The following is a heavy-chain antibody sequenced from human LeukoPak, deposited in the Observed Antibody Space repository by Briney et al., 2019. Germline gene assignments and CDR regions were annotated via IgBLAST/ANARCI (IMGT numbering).Heavy chain of an antibody. V-gene: IGHV1-18*01. J-gene: IGHJ4*02. CDR3: ARGLGNDF. D-gene: IGHD6-6*01. CDR1: GYTFTTYG. CDR2: ISPDKGNT. Sequence: ASVKVSCKASGYTFTTYGINWVRQAPGQGLEWMGWISPDKGNTNYAQTVQGRVTMTTDTSTSTAYMELRNLRSDDTAVHFCARGLGNDFWGQGTLVTVSS.